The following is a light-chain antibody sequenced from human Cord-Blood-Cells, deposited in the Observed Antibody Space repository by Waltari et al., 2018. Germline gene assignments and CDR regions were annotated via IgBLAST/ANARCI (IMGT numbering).Light chain of an antibody. Sequence: EIVLTQSTGTLSLSPGERATLSCRASQSVSSSYLAWYQQKPGQAPSLLIYGASSRATGIPDRFSGSGSGTDFPLTLSRLEPEYFAVYYSQQYGSSPHTFGQGTTLEVK. CDR3: QQYGSSPHT. CDR1: QSVSSSY. V-gene: IGKV3-20*01. CDR2: GAS. J-gene: IGKJ2*01.